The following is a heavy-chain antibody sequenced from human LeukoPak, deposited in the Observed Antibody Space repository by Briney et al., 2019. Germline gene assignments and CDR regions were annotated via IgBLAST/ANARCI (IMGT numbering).Heavy chain of an antibody. Sequence: NPGGSLRLSCAASGFTFSSSGMNWVRQAPGKGLEWVSSISSSSSYIYYADSVKGRFTISRDNAKNSLYLQMNSLRAEDTAVYYCARDVYSTVVTPYYYYYYMDVWGKGTTVTVSS. CDR3: ARDVYSTVVTPYYYYYYMDV. J-gene: IGHJ6*03. CDR1: GFTFSSSG. CDR2: ISSSSSYI. V-gene: IGHV3-21*01. D-gene: IGHD4-23*01.